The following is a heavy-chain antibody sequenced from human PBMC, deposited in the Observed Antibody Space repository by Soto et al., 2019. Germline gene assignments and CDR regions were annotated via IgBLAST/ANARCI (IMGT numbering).Heavy chain of an antibody. Sequence: GGSLRLSCAASGFTFSSYAMSWVRQAPGKGLEWVSAISGSGGSTYYADSVKGRFTISRDNSKNTLYLQMNSLRAEDTAVYYCAKGGTYYDFWSGYHLAGWFDPWGQGTLVTVSS. CDR1: GFTFSSYA. V-gene: IGHV3-23*01. CDR2: ISGSGGST. D-gene: IGHD3-3*01. J-gene: IGHJ5*02. CDR3: AKGGTYYDFWSGYHLAGWFDP.